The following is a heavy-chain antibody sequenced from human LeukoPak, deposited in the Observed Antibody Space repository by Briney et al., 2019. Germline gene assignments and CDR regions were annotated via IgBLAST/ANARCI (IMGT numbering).Heavy chain of an antibody. CDR2: IYTSGST. Sequence: SQTLSLTCTVSGGSISSGSYYWSWIRQPAGKGLKWIGRIYTSGSTNYNPSLKSRVTISVDTSKNQFSLKLSSVTAADTAVYYCAREAIRWFDPWGQGTLVTVSS. CDR1: GGSISSGSYY. D-gene: IGHD3-9*01. V-gene: IGHV4-61*02. CDR3: AREAIRWFDP. J-gene: IGHJ5*02.